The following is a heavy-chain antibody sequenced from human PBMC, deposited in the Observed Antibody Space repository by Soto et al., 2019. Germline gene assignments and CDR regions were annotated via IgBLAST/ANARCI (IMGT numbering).Heavy chain of an antibody. J-gene: IGHJ6*02. CDR2: ISAYNGNT. CDR1: GYTFTSYG. CDR3: ARDLGAMGQYYYDGMDV. V-gene: IGHV1-18*01. Sequence: QVQLVQSGAEVKKPGASVKVSCKASGYTFTSYGISWVRQAPGQGLEWMGWISAYNGNTNYAQKLQGRVTMTTDTSTSTAYMELRSLRSDDTAVYYCARDLGAMGQYYYDGMDVWGQGTTVTVSS. D-gene: IGHD5-18*01.